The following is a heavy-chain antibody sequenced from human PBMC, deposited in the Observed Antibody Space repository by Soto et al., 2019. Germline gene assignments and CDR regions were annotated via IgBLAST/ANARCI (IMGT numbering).Heavy chain of an antibody. J-gene: IGHJ6*02. Sequence: GGSLRLSCAASGFTFSSYAMSWVRQAPGKGLEWVSAISGSGGSTYYADSVKGRFTISRDNSKNTLYLQMNSLRAEDTAVYYCAKDAVLWFGELLGDYYGMDVWGQGTTVTVSS. CDR3: AKDAVLWFGELLGDYYGMDV. V-gene: IGHV3-23*01. CDR1: GFTFSSYA. D-gene: IGHD3-10*01. CDR2: ISGSGGST.